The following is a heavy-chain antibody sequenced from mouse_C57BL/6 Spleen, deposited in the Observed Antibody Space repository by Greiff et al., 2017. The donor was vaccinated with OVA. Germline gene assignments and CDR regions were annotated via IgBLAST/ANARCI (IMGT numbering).Heavy chain of an antibody. CDR1: GYTFTSYW. J-gene: IGHJ4*01. CDR2: IKPSIGGT. V-gene: IGHV1-53*01. D-gene: IGHD1-1*02. CDR3: ARGGGKPPYAMGY. Sequence: QVQLLQPGTELVKPGASVKLSCKASGYTFTSYWMHWVKQRPGQGLEWIGNIKPSIGGTNYNELFKSKATLTVNNSADTAYKQLSSLTSEDAAVYYCARGGGKPPYAMGYWGQGTSVTVSS.